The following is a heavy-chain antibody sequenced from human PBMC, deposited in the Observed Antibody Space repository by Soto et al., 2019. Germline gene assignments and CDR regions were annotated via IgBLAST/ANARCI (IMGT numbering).Heavy chain of an antibody. CDR3: ARGSLAGDY. Sequence: QVQLVQSGAEVKKPGASVKVSCTASGYTFTSYYMNWVRQAPGQGLEWMGIIKTSGGSTSYAQKFQVRVTLTRDTATSTVYMELSSLRSEDTAVYYCARGSLAGDYWGEGILVTVSS. CDR2: IKTSGGST. CDR1: GYTFTSYY. V-gene: IGHV1-46*01. J-gene: IGHJ4*02.